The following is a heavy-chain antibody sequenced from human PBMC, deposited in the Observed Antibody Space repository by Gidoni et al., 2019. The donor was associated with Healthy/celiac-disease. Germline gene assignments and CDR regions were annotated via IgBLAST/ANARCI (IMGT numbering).Heavy chain of an antibody. CDR3: AKAPLSGWYSLPYFDY. CDR2: ISGSGGST. V-gene: IGHV3-23*01. CDR1: GFPFSSHA. D-gene: IGHD6-19*01. J-gene: IGHJ4*02. Sequence: EVQLLESGGGLVQPGGSLRLSCAASGFPFSSHAMSWVRQAPGKGLEWVSAISGSGGSTYYADSVKGRFTISRDNSKNTLYLQMNSLRAEDTAVYYCAKAPLSGWYSLPYFDYWGQGTLVTVSS.